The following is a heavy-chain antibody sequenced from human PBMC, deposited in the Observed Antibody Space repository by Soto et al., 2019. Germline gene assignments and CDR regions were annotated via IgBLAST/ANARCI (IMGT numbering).Heavy chain of an antibody. D-gene: IGHD2-8*01. Sequence: TSETLSLTCTVSGDSVTNYFWSWMRQPPGKGLEWTGHMYHGGRTNYSPSLKSRVTMSLDSSKNQFSLNLSSVTAADTAVYFCARDPGYCTNGVCPIFDFWGQGVLVTVSS. CDR1: GDSVTNYF. CDR3: ARDPGYCTNGVCPIFDF. CDR2: MYHGGRT. J-gene: IGHJ4*02. V-gene: IGHV4-59*02.